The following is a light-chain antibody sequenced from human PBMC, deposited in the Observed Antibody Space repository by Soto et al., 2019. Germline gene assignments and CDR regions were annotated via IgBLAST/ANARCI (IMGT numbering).Light chain of an antibody. V-gene: IGKV1-39*01. CDR1: QSISTH. Sequence: QMSKPPSSPPATVADRVSLTCLASQSISTHLSWYQQKPGKAPKLLIYAASSLQSWVPSRFTGSGSGTDFTLTISSLQPEDFATYDCQQRYTSWWTVGQGTKVAI. CDR3: QQRYTSWWT. J-gene: IGKJ1*01. CDR2: AAS.